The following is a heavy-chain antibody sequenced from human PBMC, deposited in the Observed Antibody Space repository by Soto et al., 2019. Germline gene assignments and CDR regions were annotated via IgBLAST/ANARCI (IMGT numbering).Heavy chain of an antibody. CDR3: ARDIGSGWYRGYFDY. CDR2: IYYSGST. Sequence: SETLSLTCTVSGGSISSYYWSWIRQPPGKGLEWIGYIYYSGSTNYNPSLKSRVTISVDTSKNQFSLELSSVTAADTAVYYCARDIGSGWYRGYFDYWGQGTLVTVSS. CDR1: GGSISSYY. J-gene: IGHJ4*02. V-gene: IGHV4-59*01. D-gene: IGHD6-19*01.